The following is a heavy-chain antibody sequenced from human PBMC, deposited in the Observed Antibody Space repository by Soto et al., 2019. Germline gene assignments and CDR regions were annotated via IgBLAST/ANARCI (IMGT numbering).Heavy chain of an antibody. D-gene: IGHD3-22*01. Sequence: PGESLKISCKGSGYTFTTSWIAWVRQMPGKGLEWMGIIYPGDSDTRYSPSFQGQVTISADKSSSTAYLQWTGLKASDTAIYYCATRGTYYYYFDFWGQGTPVTAPQ. J-gene: IGHJ4*02. CDR2: IYPGDSDT. CDR3: ATRGTYYYYFDF. CDR1: GYTFTTSW. V-gene: IGHV5-51*01.